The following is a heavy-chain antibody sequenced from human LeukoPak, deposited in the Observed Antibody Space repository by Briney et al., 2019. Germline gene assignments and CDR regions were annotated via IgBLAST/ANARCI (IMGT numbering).Heavy chain of an antibody. CDR3: VRLDPQFDSFDV. Sequence: SETLSLTCIVSGGSISTYYWTWIWQPPGKGLEWIGNVFYTGSTNYNPSLQSRVTVSVDTSKNQFSLQLTSVAAADTAVYYCVRLDPQFDSFDVWGQGTLVTVSS. CDR2: VFYTGST. V-gene: IGHV4-59*01. D-gene: IGHD6-19*01. CDR1: GGSISTYY. J-gene: IGHJ3*01.